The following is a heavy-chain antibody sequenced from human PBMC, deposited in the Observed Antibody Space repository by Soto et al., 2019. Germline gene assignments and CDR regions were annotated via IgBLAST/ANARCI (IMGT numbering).Heavy chain of an antibody. Sequence: EVQLVESGGGLVQPGGSLRLSCAASGLTVSSNYMSWVRQAPGKGLEWVSVMYSGGSTYYADSVKGRFIISRDNYKNTLYLQMDSLRVEDTAVYYCARDSPLHQPLVSGMDVCGQGTTVTVSS. V-gene: IGHV3-66*01. D-gene: IGHD6-13*01. CDR1: GLTVSSNY. CDR2: MYSGGST. J-gene: IGHJ6*02. CDR3: ARDSPLHQPLVSGMDV.